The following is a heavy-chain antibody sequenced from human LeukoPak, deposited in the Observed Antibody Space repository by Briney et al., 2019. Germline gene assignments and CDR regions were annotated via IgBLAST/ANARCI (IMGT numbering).Heavy chain of an antibody. J-gene: IGHJ2*01. CDR2: IYYSGNT. D-gene: IGHD2-2*01. V-gene: IGHV4-30-4*01. CDR1: GGSISSGDYY. CDR3: ARDGTVVPAAHHYWYFDL. Sequence: SETLSLTCTVSGGSISSGDYYWSWIRQPPGKGLEWIGYIYYSGNTYYNPSLKSRVTISVDTSKNQFSLKLSSVTAADTAVYYCARDGTVVPAAHHYWYFDLWGRGTLVTVSS.